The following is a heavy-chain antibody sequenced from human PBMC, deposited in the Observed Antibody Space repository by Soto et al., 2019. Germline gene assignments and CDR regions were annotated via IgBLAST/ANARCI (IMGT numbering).Heavy chain of an antibody. CDR1: GGSIRSSHW. CDR3: PTKQWLQPGWVDP. CDR2: IYHSGLT. D-gene: IGHD6-19*01. V-gene: IGHV4-4*02. J-gene: IGHJ5*02. Sequence: QVQLQESGPGLVKPSGTLYLTCAVSGGSIRSSHWWSWVRQPPGKVLEWFGEIYHSGLTNYNPSLTRRVTISVHYSKTQFSLMLRSVTAADTAVYYCPTKQWLQPGWVDPWVQGTRVTVSS.